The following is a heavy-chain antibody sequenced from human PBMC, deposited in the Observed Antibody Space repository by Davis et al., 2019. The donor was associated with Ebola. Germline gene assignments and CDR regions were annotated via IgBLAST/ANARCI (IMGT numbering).Heavy chain of an antibody. J-gene: IGHJ5*02. V-gene: IGHV3-23*01. CDR2: SGTGGNT. D-gene: IGHD1-7*01. CDR1: GFTFSTYA. CDR3: ARSNWNFPCWFDP. Sequence: GGSLRLSCAASGFTFSTYAMTWVRQAPGKGLEWVSSSGTGGNTYYADSAKGRFTISRDNSKNTLYLQMNSLRAEDTAVYYCARSNWNFPCWFDPWGQGTLVTVSS.